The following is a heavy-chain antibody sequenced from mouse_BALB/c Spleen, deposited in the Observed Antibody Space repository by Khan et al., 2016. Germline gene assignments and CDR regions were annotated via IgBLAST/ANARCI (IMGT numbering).Heavy chain of an antibody. CDR3: ARDGYYPYAMDY. CDR2: IRNKANGYTT. CDR1: GFTFTDYY. D-gene: IGHD2-3*01. Sequence: EVELVESGGDLVQPGGSLRLSCATSGFTFTDYYMSWVRQPPGKALEWLGFIRNKANGYTTEYSASVKGRFTISRDNSHSILYLQMNTLRAEDSATYYCARDGYYPYAMDYWGQGTSVTVSS. V-gene: IGHV7-3*02. J-gene: IGHJ4*01.